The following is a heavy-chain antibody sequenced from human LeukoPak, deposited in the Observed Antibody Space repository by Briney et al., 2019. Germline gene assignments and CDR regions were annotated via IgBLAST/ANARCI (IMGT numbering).Heavy chain of an antibody. CDR3: ARGPDPVYYYYYYYMDV. J-gene: IGHJ6*03. V-gene: IGHV4-38-2*02. D-gene: IGHD5/OR15-5a*01. CDR2: IYHSGST. CDR1: GYSISSGYY. Sequence: SETLSLTCTVSGYSISSGYYWGWIRQPPGKGLEWIGSIYHSGSTYYNPSLKSRVTISVDTSRNQFSLRLSSVTAADTAVYFCARGPDPVYYYYYYYMDVWGKGTTVTVSS.